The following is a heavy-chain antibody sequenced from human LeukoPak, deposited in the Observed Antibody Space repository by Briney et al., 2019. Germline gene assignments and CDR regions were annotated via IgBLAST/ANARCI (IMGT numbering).Heavy chain of an antibody. CDR3: ARVRYSSSWYPGHYYYYYGMDV. V-gene: IGHV4-59*01. CDR2: IYYSGST. CDR1: GGSISSYY. J-gene: IGHJ6*02. Sequence: SETLSLTCTVSGGSISSYYWSWIRQPPGKGLEWIGYIYYSGSTNYNPSLKSRVTILVDTSKNQFSLKLSSVTAADTAVYYCARVRYSSSWYPGHYYYYYGMDVWGQGTTVTVSS. D-gene: IGHD6-13*01.